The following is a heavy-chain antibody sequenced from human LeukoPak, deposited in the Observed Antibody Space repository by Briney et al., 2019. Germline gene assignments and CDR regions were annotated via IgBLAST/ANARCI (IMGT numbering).Heavy chain of an antibody. Sequence: GSLRLSCAGSGFSFSSNTMSWVRQAPGRGLEWVSAISNNGARTDYADSVKGRFTISRDNSKSTLYLHMDSLRAEDTAVYYCARDEDTSALSEYWGQGTLVTVSS. CDR1: GFSFSSNT. CDR3: ARDEDTSALSEY. D-gene: IGHD2/OR15-2a*01. J-gene: IGHJ4*02. V-gene: IGHV3-23*01. CDR2: ISNNGART.